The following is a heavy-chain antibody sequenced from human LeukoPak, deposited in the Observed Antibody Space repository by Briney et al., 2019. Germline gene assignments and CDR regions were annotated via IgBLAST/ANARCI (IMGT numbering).Heavy chain of an antibody. J-gene: IGHJ4*02. CDR3: ARGYRYYDSSGYYSVDY. V-gene: IGHV1-8*01. D-gene: IGHD3-22*01. Sequence: ASVKVSCKASGYTFTSYDINWVRQATAQGLEWMGWMNPNSGNTGYAQKFQGRVTMTRNTSISTAYMELSSLRSEDTAVYYCARGYRYYDSSGYYSVDYWGQGTLVTVSS. CDR1: GYTFTSYD. CDR2: MNPNSGNT.